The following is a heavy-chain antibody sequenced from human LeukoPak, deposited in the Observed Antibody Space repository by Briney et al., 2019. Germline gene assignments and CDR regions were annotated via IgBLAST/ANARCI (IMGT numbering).Heavy chain of an antibody. V-gene: IGHV1-69*13. CDR3: ARSYYDSLTGYYHREYYFDD. J-gene: IGHJ4*02. CDR2: IIPIFGTA. CDR1: GGTFSSYA. D-gene: IGHD3-9*01. Sequence: SVKVSCKASGGTFSSYAISWVRQAPGQGLEWMGGIIPIFGTANYAQKFQGRVTITADESTSTAYMELSSLRSEDTAVYYCARSYYDSLTGYYHREYYFDDWGQGTLVTVSS.